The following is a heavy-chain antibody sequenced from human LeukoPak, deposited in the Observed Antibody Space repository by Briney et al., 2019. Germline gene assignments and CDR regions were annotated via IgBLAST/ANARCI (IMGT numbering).Heavy chain of an antibody. CDR2: INPNSGGT. V-gene: IGHV1-2*02. J-gene: IGHJ6*03. D-gene: IGHD6-25*01. Sequence: ASVKVSCKASGYTFTGYHMHWVRQAPGQGLEWMGWINPNSGGTNYAQKFQGRVTMTRDTSISTAYMELSRLRSDDTAVYYCARRGGPKYYYYYYYMVVWGKGTTVTVSS. CDR1: GYTFTGYH. CDR3: ARRGGPKYYYYYYYMVV.